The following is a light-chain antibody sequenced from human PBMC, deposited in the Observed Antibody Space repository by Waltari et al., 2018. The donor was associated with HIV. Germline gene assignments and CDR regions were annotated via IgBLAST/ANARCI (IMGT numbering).Light chain of an antibody. J-gene: IGLJ3*02. V-gene: IGLV1-40*01. CDR2: VNS. Sequence: QSVLTQPPSVSGAPGQRVTISCTGSSSNIGAGYDVHWYQQLPGTAPKLLIYVNSNRPSGVPDRFSGSKSGTSASLAITGLQAEDEADYYCQSYDSSLSWVFGVGTKLTVL. CDR3: QSYDSSLSWV. CDR1: SSNIGAGYD.